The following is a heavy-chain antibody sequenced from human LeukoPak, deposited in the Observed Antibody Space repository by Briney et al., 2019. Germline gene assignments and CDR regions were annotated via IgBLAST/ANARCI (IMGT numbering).Heavy chain of an antibody. CDR1: GGSISSNNYY. CDR2: IYHSGST. CDR3: ARNSSGIHFDY. V-gene: IGHV4-39*07. Sequence: SKTLSLTCTVSGGSISSNNYYWGWIRQPPGKGLEWIGSIYHSGSTHYNPSLKSRVTISVDTSRNEFSLKLRSVTAADTAVYYCARNSSGIHFDYWGQGTLVTVSS. D-gene: IGHD3-22*01. J-gene: IGHJ4*02.